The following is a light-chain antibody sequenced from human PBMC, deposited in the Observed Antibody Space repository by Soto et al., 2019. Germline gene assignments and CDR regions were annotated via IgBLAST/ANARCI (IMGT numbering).Light chain of an antibody. CDR3: QQYYSHPLT. J-gene: IGKJ4*01. CDR2: WTS. Sequence: DIVMTQSPDSLAVSLGERATINCKSSQSVLYSSNNKNYVAWYQQRPGQPPKLLIYWTSIGESGVPDRFSGSGSWTDFTLTISSLQAEDVAGYFCQQYYSHPLTFGGGTKVEIK. CDR1: QSVLYSSNNKNY. V-gene: IGKV4-1*01.